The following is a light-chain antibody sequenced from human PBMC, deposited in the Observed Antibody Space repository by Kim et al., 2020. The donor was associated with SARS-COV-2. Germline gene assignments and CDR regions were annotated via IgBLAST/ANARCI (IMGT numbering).Light chain of an antibody. J-gene: IGLJ2*01. CDR3: QVWDSSSDHRVV. V-gene: IGLV3-21*04. CDR2: YDS. Sequence: SYELTQPPSVSVAPGKTARSTCGGNSIGSKSVHWYQQKPGQAPVLVINYDSDRPSGIPERFSGSNSGNTATLTISRVEAGDEADYYCQVWDSSSDHRVVFGGGTQLTVL. CDR1: SIGSKS.